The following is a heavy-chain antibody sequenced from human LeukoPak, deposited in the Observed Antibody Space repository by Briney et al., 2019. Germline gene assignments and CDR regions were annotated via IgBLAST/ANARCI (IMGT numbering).Heavy chain of an antibody. CDR3: ARERCSSTSCYYMDV. Sequence: DSVKVSCKASGYTFTSYGISWLRQAPGQGLEWMGWISAYNGNTNYAQKLQGRVTITTDTSTSTAYMELRSLRSDDKAVYYCARERCSSTSCYYMDVWGKGTTVTISS. J-gene: IGHJ6*03. V-gene: IGHV1-18*01. D-gene: IGHD2-2*01. CDR1: GYTFTSYG. CDR2: ISAYNGNT.